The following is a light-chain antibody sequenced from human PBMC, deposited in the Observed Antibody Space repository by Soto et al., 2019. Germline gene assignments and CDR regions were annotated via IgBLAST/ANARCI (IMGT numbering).Light chain of an antibody. CDR1: SSDVGAYNY. CDR3: SSFAGLNKCWV. V-gene: IGLV2-8*01. CDR2: EVS. Sequence: QSALTQPPSASGSPGQSVTISCTGTSSDVGAYNYVSWFQQHPGKAPKLMIYEVSKRPSGVPDRFSGSKSGNTASLTVSGLQAEDEADYYCSSFAGLNKCWVFGGGTKLTVL. J-gene: IGLJ3*02.